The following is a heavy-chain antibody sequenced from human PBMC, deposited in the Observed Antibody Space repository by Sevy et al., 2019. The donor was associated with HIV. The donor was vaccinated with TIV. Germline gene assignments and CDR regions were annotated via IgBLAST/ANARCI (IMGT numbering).Heavy chain of an antibody. CDR2: TYYRSKWYN. Sequence: SQTFSLTCAISGDSVSSNSATWSWIRQSPSRGLEWLGRTYYRSKWYNDYAVSVKSRITINPDTSKNQFSLQLNSVTPEDTAVYYCARIEYSSTWYFDYWGQGTLVTVSS. D-gene: IGHD6-13*01. CDR1: GDSVSSNSAT. V-gene: IGHV6-1*01. J-gene: IGHJ4*02. CDR3: ARIEYSSTWYFDY.